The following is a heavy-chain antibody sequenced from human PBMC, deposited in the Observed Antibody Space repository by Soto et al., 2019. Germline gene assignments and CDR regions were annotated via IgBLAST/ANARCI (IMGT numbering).Heavy chain of an antibody. Sequence: GGSLRLSCAASGFTFSSYSMNWVRQAPGKGLEWVSYISSSSSTIYYADSVKGRFTISRDNAKNSLYLQMNSLRAEDTAVYYCARDSYDSSGYSTPFDYWGQGTLVTVSS. CDR2: ISSSSSTI. CDR1: GFTFSSYS. D-gene: IGHD3-22*01. CDR3: ARDSYDSSGYSTPFDY. V-gene: IGHV3-48*01. J-gene: IGHJ4*02.